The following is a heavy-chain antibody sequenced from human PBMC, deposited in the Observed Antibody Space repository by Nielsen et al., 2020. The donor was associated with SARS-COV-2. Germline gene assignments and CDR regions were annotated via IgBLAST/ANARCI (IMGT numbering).Heavy chain of an antibody. J-gene: IGHJ4*02. CDR2: IRAYTANT. D-gene: IGHD1-26*01. Sequence: ASVKVSCKASAYSFRDYGISWVRQAPGQGLEWIGWIRAYTANTNYAQKFQGRVTMTTDTSTITAYMELRGLRSDDTAVYFCARDSGSYLEDVGFDYWGQGTLVTFSS. CDR3: ARDSGSYLEDVGFDY. CDR1: AYSFRDYG. V-gene: IGHV1-18*01.